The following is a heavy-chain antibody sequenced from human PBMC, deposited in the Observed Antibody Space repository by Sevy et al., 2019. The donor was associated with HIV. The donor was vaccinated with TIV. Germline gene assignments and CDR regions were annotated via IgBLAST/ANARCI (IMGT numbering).Heavy chain of an antibody. CDR2: ISGSGGRT. V-gene: IGHV3-23*01. J-gene: IGHJ4*02. CDR1: GFTFSTYA. Sequence: GGSLRLSCAASGFTFSTYAMSWVRQAPGKGLEWVSGISGSGGRTYYADFVKGRFTISRDNSKNTLYLQMNSLRTEDMAVYYCAKEGDYSNYDFDYWGQGTQVTVSS. CDR3: AKEGDYSNYDFDY. D-gene: IGHD4-4*01.